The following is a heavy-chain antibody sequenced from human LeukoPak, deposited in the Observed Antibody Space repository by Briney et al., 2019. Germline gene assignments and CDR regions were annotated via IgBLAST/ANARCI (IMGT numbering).Heavy chain of an antibody. V-gene: IGHV3-15*01. CDR2: IKSKTDGGTT. J-gene: IGHJ5*02. CDR1: GFTFSNAW. D-gene: IGHD2-21*02. Sequence: GGSLRLSCAASGFTFSNAWMSWVRQAPGKGLEWVGRIKSKTDGGTTDYAAPVKGRFTISRDDSKNTLYLQMNSLKTEDTAVYYCTTGEAIVVVTATINWSDPWGQGTLVTVSS. CDR3: TTGEAIVVVTATINWSDP.